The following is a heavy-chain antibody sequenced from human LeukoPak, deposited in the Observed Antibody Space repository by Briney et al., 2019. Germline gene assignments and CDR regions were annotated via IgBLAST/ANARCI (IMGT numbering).Heavy chain of an antibody. CDR1: GASIRSYF. Sequence: SETLSLTCSVSGASIRSYFWSWIRQSPGKGLEWIGYVYDNDISNFNPSLESRVTILVDRSKSQFSLKLRSVTAADTAGYYCARGLVLATDDAFDIWGPGTMVTVSS. V-gene: IGHV4-59*01. CDR2: VYDNDIS. D-gene: IGHD5-12*01. CDR3: ARGLVLATDDAFDI. J-gene: IGHJ3*02.